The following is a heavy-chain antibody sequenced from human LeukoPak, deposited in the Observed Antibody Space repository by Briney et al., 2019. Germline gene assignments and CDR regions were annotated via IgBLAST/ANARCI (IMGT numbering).Heavy chain of an antibody. J-gene: IGHJ1*01. V-gene: IGHV4-30-4*08. D-gene: IGHD3-22*01. CDR2: IYYSGST. CDR3: ARRDYYDSSGSSLSRH. Sequence: SQTLSLTCNVSGGSINSGDYYWSWIRQPPGKGLEWIGNIYYSGSTYYNPSLKSRVTISVDTSKNQFSLKLSSVTAADTAVYYCARRDYYDSSGSSLSRHWGQGTLVTVSS. CDR1: GGSINSGDYY.